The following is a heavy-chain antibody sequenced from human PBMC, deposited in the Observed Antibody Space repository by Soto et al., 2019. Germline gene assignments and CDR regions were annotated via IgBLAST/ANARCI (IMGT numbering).Heavy chain of an antibody. CDR1: GCSISSYY. Sequence: PSETLSLTCTVSGCSISSYYWSWIRQPPGKGLEWIGYIYYSGSTNYNPSLKSRVTISVDTSKNQFSLKLSSVTAADTAVYYCAGDGIAVAGYYYGMDVWGQGTTVTVSS. CDR3: AGDGIAVAGYYYGMDV. CDR2: IYYSGST. D-gene: IGHD6-19*01. V-gene: IGHV4-59*01. J-gene: IGHJ6*02.